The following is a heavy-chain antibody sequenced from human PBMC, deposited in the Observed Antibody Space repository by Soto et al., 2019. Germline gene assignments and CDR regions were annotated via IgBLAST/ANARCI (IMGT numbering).Heavy chain of an antibody. CDR1: GFTFSSYA. Sequence: GGSLRLACAASGFTFSSYAMSWVRQAPGKGLEWVSAISGSGGSTYYADSVKGRFTISRDNSKNTLYLQMNSLRAEDTAVYYCAKARPRYDFWSGYEYYYYGMDVWGQGTTVTVSS. J-gene: IGHJ6*02. D-gene: IGHD3-3*01. V-gene: IGHV3-23*01. CDR2: ISGSGGST. CDR3: AKARPRYDFWSGYEYYYYGMDV.